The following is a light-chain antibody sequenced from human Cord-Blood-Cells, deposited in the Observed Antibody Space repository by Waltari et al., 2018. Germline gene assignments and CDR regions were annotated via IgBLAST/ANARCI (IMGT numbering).Light chain of an antibody. J-gene: IGLJ3*02. Sequence: QSALTQPASVSGSPGQSITISCTGTSSDVGGYNYVSWYQQHPGKAPKLMIYEVSNRPVGVCKCFSWSKCCNTAPRTIPGLQAEDGADYYCSSYTSSSTWVFGGGTKLTVL. V-gene: IGLV2-14*01. CDR3: SSYTSSSTWV. CDR2: EVS. CDR1: SSDVGGYNY.